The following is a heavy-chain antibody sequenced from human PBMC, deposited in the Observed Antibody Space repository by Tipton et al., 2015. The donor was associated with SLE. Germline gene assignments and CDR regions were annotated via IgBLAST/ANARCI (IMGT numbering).Heavy chain of an antibody. CDR3: ARAPDNWNHDY. CDR1: GGSFSGYY. Sequence: TLSLTCAVYGGSFSGYYWSWIRQPPGKGLEWIGYIYYSGSTNYNPSLKSRVTISVDTSKNQFSLKLSSVTAADTAVYYCARAPDNWNHDYWGQGTLVTVSS. CDR2: IYYSGST. D-gene: IGHD1-20*01. J-gene: IGHJ4*02. V-gene: IGHV4-59*08.